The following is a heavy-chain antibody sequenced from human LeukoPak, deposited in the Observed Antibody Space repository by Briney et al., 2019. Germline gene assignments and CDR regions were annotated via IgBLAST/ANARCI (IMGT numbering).Heavy chain of an antibody. CDR3: AKGASDLLLNYFDS. V-gene: IGHV3-30*18. CDR2: MTYDGSEK. D-gene: IGHD1-26*01. CDR1: GFTFSSYG. Sequence: PGGSLRLSCAASGFTFSSYGMHWVRQAPGKGLEWVSLMTYDGSEKYYADSVKGRFTIYRDNNKNTLFMQMNSLRAEDTAVYYCAKGASDLLLNYFDSCGQGTLVTVSS. J-gene: IGHJ4*02.